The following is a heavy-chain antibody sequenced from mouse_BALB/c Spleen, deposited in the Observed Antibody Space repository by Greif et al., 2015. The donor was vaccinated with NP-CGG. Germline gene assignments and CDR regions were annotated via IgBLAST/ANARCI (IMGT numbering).Heavy chain of an antibody. J-gene: IGHJ2*01. D-gene: IGHD1-1*01. V-gene: IGHV1-80*01. CDR2: IYPGDGDT. CDR3: ARWDYGSSYPDY. Sequence: VKLMESGAELVRPGSSVEISCKASGYAFSSYWMNWVKQRPGQGLEWIGQIYPGDGDTNYNGKFKGKATLTADKSSSTAYMQLSSLTSEDSAVYFCARWDYGSSYPDYWGQGTTLTVSS. CDR1: GYAFSSYW.